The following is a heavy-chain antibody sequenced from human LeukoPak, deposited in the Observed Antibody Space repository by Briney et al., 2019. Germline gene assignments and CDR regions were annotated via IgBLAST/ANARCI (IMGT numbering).Heavy chain of an antibody. CDR3: AKDPTYYYDSSGYPGTPLPDY. D-gene: IGHD3-22*01. J-gene: IGHJ4*02. CDR2: ISDTGDDT. CDR1: GFTFSNYG. Sequence: GGSLRLSCAASGFTFSNYGMSWVRQAPGQGLEWVSFISDTGDDTFYTDSVKGRFTISRDNFRDVLFLQMNSLRAEDSAVYYCAKDPTYYYDSSGYPGTPLPDYWGQGTLVTVSS. V-gene: IGHV3-23*01.